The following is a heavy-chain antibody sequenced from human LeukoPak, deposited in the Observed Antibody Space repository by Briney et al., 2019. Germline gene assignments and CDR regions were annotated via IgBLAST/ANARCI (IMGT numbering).Heavy chain of an antibody. Sequence: GRSLRLSCAASGFTFSSYGMPWVRQAPGKGLEWVAVISYDGSNKYYADSVKGRFTISRDNSKKTLYLQMNSLRAEDTAVYYCAKDYDYVWGSYRDASYWGQGTLVTVSS. CDR3: AKDYDYVWGSYRDASY. J-gene: IGHJ4*02. D-gene: IGHD3-16*02. CDR1: GFTFSSYG. V-gene: IGHV3-30*18. CDR2: ISYDGSNK.